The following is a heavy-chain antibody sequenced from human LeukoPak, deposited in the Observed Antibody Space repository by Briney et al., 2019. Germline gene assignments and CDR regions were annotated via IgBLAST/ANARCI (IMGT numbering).Heavy chain of an antibody. D-gene: IGHD6-19*01. CDR1: GYTFTSYY. Sequence: ASVKVSCKASGYTFTSYYMHWVRQAPGQGLEWMGVFNPSGGSTSYAQKLQGRVTMTRDTSTRTVYMELSSLRSEDTAVYYCARGEYSSGWAFDPWGQGTLVTVSS. V-gene: IGHV1-46*01. CDR2: FNPSGGST. CDR3: ARGEYSSGWAFDP. J-gene: IGHJ5*02.